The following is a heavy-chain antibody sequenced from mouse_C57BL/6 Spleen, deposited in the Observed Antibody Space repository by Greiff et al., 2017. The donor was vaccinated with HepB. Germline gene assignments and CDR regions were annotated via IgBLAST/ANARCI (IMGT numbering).Heavy chain of an antibody. Sequence: VQLQQSGPELVKPGASVKISCKASGYTFTDYYMNWVKQSHGKSLEWIGDINPNNGGTSYNQKFKGKATLTVDKSSSTAYMELRSLTSEDSAVYYCARRAQATWGFAYWGQGTLVTVSA. CDR3: ARRAQATWGFAY. CDR1: GYTFTDYY. V-gene: IGHV1-26*01. J-gene: IGHJ3*01. CDR2: INPNNGGT. D-gene: IGHD3-2*02.